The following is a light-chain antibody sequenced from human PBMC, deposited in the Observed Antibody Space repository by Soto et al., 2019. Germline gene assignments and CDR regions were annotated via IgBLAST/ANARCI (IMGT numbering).Light chain of an antibody. CDR1: QSVSSSY. V-gene: IGKV3-20*01. CDR3: QQYVTSPYI. J-gene: IGKJ2*01. Sequence: EIVLTQSPGTLSLSPGESATLSCRASQSVSSSYLAWYQQKPGQAPRLLIHGVSTRATGIPDRFSGSGSGTDFTLTISRLEPEDFAVYYCQQYVTSPYIFGQGTKLEIK. CDR2: GVS.